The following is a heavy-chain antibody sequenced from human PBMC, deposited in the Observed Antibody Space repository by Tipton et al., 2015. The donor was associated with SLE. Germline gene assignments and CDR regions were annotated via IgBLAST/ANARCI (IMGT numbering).Heavy chain of an antibody. CDR1: GYTFSGYY. V-gene: IGHV1-2*02. J-gene: IGHJ4*02. CDR3: ARGYCSGGSCYGGF. D-gene: IGHD2-15*01. Sequence: QLVQSGAEVKKPGASVKVSCKASGYTFSGYYMHWVRQAPGQGLEWMGWINPNSGATNYAQNFQGRVTMTRDTSIGTAYMELNSLRSDDTAVYYCARGYCSGGSCYGGFWGQGTLVTVSS. CDR2: INPNSGAT.